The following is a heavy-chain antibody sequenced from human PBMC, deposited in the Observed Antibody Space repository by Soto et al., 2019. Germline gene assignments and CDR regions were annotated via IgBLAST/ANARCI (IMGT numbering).Heavy chain of an antibody. CDR1: GFTFDDYA. CDR2: ISWNSGSI. D-gene: IGHD6-19*01. Sequence: GGSLRLSCAASGFTFDDYAMHWVRQAPGKGLEWVSGISWNSGSIGYADSVKGRFTISRDNAKNSLYLQMNSLRAEDTALYYCAKDISVSSGWYGREKPGYFQHWGQGTLVTVSS. J-gene: IGHJ1*01. V-gene: IGHV3-9*01. CDR3: AKDISVSSGWYGREKPGYFQH.